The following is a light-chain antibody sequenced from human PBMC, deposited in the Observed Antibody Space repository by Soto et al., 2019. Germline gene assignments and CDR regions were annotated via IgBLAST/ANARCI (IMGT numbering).Light chain of an antibody. CDR2: GAS. CDR1: QTISSNY. J-gene: IGKJ5*01. V-gene: IGKV3-20*01. Sequence: QAPGTLSLSPGEIATLSCGASQTISSNYLAWYQQKPGQAPRLLIYGASGRATGIPDRFSGSGSGTDFTLTISRLEPEDFAVYYCQQYTSSLITFGQGTRREIK. CDR3: QQYTSSLIT.